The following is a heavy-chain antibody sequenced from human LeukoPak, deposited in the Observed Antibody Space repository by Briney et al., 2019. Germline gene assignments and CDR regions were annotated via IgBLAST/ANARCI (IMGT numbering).Heavy chain of an antibody. Sequence: GGSLRLSCAASGFTFSSYAMSWVRQAPGKGLEWVSAISGSGGSTYYADSVKGRFTISRDNPKNTLYLQMNSLRAEDTAVYYCAKLTGSGYGDYDFDYWGQGTLVTVSS. J-gene: IGHJ4*02. CDR1: GFTFSSYA. CDR2: ISGSGGST. D-gene: IGHD4-17*01. CDR3: AKLTGSGYGDYDFDY. V-gene: IGHV3-23*01.